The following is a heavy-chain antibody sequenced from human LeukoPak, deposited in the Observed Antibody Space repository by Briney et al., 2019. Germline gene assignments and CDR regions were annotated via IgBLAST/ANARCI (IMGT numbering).Heavy chain of an antibody. Sequence: GGSLRLSCAASGFTFSTYWMHWVRQAPGKGLVWVSRISSDGSITGYADSVKGRFTISRDNSKNTLYLQMNSLRAEDTAVYYCAKENLEYYYGSGTYPYYGVDVWGQGTTVTVSS. V-gene: IGHV3-74*01. J-gene: IGHJ6*02. CDR3: AKENLEYYYGSGTYPYYGVDV. D-gene: IGHD3-10*01. CDR2: ISSDGSIT. CDR1: GFTFSTYW.